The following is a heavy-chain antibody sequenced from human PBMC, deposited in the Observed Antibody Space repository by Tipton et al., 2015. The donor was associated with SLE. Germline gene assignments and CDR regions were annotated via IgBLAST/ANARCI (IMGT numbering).Heavy chain of an antibody. D-gene: IGHD3-10*01. Sequence: LRLSCTVSGGSISSGSYYWSWIRQPAGKGLEWIGRIYTSGSTNYNPSLKSRVTISVDTSKNQFSLKLSSVTAADTAVYYCARDRRGWYFDLWGRVTLVTVSS. CDR1: GGSISSGSYY. V-gene: IGHV4-61*02. CDR3: ARDRRGWYFDL. J-gene: IGHJ2*01. CDR2: IYTSGST.